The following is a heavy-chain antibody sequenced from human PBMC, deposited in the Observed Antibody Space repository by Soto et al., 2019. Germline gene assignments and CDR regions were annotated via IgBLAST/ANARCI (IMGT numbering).Heavy chain of an antibody. D-gene: IGHD3-22*01. CDR3: AKDRVPNDSSGYYSIALDD. CDR2: IDSGGGGT. J-gene: IGHJ4*02. Sequence: EVQLLESGGGLVQPGGPLRLSCAASGFTFRKYAMSWVRQVPGKGPEWVSAIDSGGGGTYYADSVKGRFTISRDNSKNTLYLQMNSLRAEDTAVYYCAKDRVPNDSSGYYSIALDDCGQGTLVTVSS. CDR1: GFTFRKYA. V-gene: IGHV3-23*01.